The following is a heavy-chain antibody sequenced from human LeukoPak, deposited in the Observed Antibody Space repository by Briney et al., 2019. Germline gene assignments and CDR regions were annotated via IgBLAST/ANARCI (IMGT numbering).Heavy chain of an antibody. D-gene: IGHD2-2*01. CDR2: IIPILGIA. Sequence: GASVTVSCKASGGTFTSYAISWVRQAPGQGLEWMGRIIPILGIANYAQKFQGRVTITADKSTSTAYMELSSLRSEDTAVYYCARWGIVVVPALGMDVWGQGTTVTVSS. CDR1: GGTFTSYA. CDR3: ARWGIVVVPALGMDV. J-gene: IGHJ6*02. V-gene: IGHV1-69*04.